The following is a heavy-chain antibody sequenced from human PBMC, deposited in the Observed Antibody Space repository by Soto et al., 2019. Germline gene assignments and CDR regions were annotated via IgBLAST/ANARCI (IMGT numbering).Heavy chain of an antibody. D-gene: IGHD5-18*01. CDR2: INHSGST. J-gene: IGHJ4*02. Sequence: QVQLQQWGAGLLKPPETLSLTCIVYGGSVSDYYLYWIRQPPGKGLDWIGEINHSGSTNYNTSLKSRLTISVDTSTNQFSLKLSSVTAADTAVYYCARLLIQLPYLDYWGQGTLVTVSS. V-gene: IGHV4-34*01. CDR1: GGSVSDYY. CDR3: ARLLIQLPYLDY.